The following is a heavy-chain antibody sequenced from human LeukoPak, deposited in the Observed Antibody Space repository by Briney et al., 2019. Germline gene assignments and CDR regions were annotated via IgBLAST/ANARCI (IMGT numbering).Heavy chain of an antibody. CDR2: ISSRSSYI. CDR3: ARSITSSMDV. Sequence: GGSLRLSCAASGFTFSSYSMNWVRQAPGKGLEWVSSISSRSSYIYYADSVKGRFTISRDNAKNSLYLQMNSLRAEDTAVYYCARSITSSMDVWGQGTTVTVSS. J-gene: IGHJ6*02. V-gene: IGHV3-21*01. CDR1: GFTFSSYS. D-gene: IGHD3-10*01.